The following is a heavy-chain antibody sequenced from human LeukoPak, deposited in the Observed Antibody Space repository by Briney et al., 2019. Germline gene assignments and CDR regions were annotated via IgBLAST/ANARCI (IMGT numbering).Heavy chain of an antibody. V-gene: IGHV3-74*01. D-gene: IGHD3-10*01. J-gene: IGHJ5*02. CDR1: GFTFSSYW. Sequence: GGSLRLSCAASGFTFSSYWMHWDRQAPGKGLVWVSRINSDGSSTSYADSVKGRFTISRDNAKNTLYLQMNSLRAEDTAVYYCAGGSGSYYKGGFYNWFDPWGQGTLVTVSS. CDR2: INSDGSST. CDR3: AGGSGSYYKGGFYNWFDP.